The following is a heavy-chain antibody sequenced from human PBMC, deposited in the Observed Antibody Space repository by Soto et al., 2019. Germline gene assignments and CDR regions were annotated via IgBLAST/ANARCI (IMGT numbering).Heavy chain of an antibody. Sequence: SETLSLPCTVSAGSTSRYYWIWSRQPPGKGLEWIGYIYYSGSTNYNPSLKSRVTISVDTSKNQFSLKLSSVTAADTAVYYCARGVFCSCGRGYG. J-gene: IGHJ6*01. D-gene: IGHD2-15*01. CDR3: ARGVFCSCGRGYG. V-gene: IGHV4-59*01. CDR1: AGSTSRYY. CDR2: IYYSGST.